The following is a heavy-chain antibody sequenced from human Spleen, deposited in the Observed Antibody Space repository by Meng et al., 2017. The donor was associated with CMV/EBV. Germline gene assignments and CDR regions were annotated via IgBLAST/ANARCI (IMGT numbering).Heavy chain of an antibody. CDR3: ARDGWQQSYYFDH. V-gene: IGHV1-3*01. CDR2: INAGNCDS. Sequence: QVQLVQTGAEVKNPGASVTPSCKTSGYIFKDYAMHWVRQAPGQRLEWMGWINAGNCDSKYSQKFQVRVTITRDTSACIGYMEVSSLRFEDTDVYYCARDGWQQSYYFDHWGQGALVTVSS. CDR1: GYIFKDYA. J-gene: IGHJ4*02. D-gene: IGHD6-13*01.